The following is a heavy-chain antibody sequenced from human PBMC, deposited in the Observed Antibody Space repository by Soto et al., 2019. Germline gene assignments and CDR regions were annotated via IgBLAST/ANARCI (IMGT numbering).Heavy chain of an antibody. Sequence: GGSLRLSCAASGFTFDDYAMHWVRQAPGKGLEWVSGISWNSGSIGYADSVKGRFTISRDNAKNSLYLQMNSLRAEDTALYYCAKDRSGSYDLGYFDYWGQGTLVTVSS. CDR3: AKDRSGSYDLGYFDY. V-gene: IGHV3-9*01. CDR1: GFTFDDYA. J-gene: IGHJ4*02. D-gene: IGHD3-3*01. CDR2: ISWNSGSI.